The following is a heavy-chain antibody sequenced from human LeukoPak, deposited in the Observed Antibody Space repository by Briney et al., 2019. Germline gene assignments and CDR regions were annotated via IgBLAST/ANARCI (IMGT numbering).Heavy chain of an antibody. CDR1: GGSISSYY. D-gene: IGHD3-10*01. Sequence: SETLSLTCTVSGGSISSYYWSWIRQPPGKGLEWIGYIYYSGSTNYNPSLKSRVTISVDTSKNQFSLKLSSVTAADTAVYYCARHVGFGELLTDYWGQGTLVTVSS. CDR2: IYYSGST. CDR3: ARHVGFGELLTDY. V-gene: IGHV4-59*08. J-gene: IGHJ4*02.